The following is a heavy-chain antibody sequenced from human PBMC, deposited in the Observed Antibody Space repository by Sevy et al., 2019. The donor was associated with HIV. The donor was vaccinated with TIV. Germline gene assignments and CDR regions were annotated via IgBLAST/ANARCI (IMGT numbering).Heavy chain of an antibody. J-gene: IGHJ4*02. CDR3: AKSISWYASFDF. CDR2: IIPKIGPA. CDR1: GRAFNNYA. D-gene: IGHD6-13*01. Sequence: ASVKVSCKVSGRAFNNYAISWVRQAPGQGLEWMGGIIPKIGPANYGQKFQDRVTITADESTSIAYMELRSLRSEDTAIYYCAKSISWYASFDFWGQGTPVTVSS. V-gene: IGHV1-69*13.